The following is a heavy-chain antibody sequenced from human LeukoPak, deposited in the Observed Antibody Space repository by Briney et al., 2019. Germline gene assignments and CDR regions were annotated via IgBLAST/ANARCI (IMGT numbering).Heavy chain of an antibody. J-gene: IGHJ1*01. V-gene: IGHV3-33*05. CDR3: ANFFRWYSSSWYQYFQH. CDR2: ISKDGRER. D-gene: IGHD6-13*01. Sequence: GGSLRLSCAASGFTFSSYGMHWVRQAPGKGLEWVAVISKDGRERYYADSVKGRFTISRDNSKNTLYLQMNSLRAEDTAVYYCANFFRWYSSSWYQYFQHWSQGTLVTVSS. CDR1: GFTFSSYG.